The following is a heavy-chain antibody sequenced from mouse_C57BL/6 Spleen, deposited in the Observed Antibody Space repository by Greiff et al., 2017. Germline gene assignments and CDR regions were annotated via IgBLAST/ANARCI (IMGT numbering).Heavy chain of an antibody. CDR2: INPYNGGT. CDR3: ARGSHITTVAHLDY. J-gene: IGHJ2*01. Sequence: VQLQQSGPVLVKPGASVKMSCKASGYTFTDYYMNWVKQSHGKSLEWIGVINPYNGGTSYNQKFKGKATLTVDKSSSTAYMELNSLTSEDSAVYYGARGSHITTVAHLDYWGQGTTLTVSS. D-gene: IGHD1-1*01. CDR1: GYTFTDYY. V-gene: IGHV1-19*01.